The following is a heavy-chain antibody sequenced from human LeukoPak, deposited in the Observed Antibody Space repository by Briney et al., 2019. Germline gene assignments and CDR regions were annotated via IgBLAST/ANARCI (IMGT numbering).Heavy chain of an antibody. V-gene: IGHV4-59*08. Sequence: SETLTLTCTVAGGSMSPYHWGWIRQPPGKGLEWTGYIYYSGSTNYNPSLKSRVTISVDTSKNQFSLKLSSVTAADTAIYYCARAVSGRFDYWGQGTLVTVSS. D-gene: IGHD6-19*01. CDR3: ARAVSGRFDY. J-gene: IGHJ4*02. CDR2: IYYSGST. CDR1: GGSMSPYH.